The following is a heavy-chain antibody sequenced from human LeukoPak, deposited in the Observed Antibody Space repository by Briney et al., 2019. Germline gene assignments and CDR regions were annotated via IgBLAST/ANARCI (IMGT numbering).Heavy chain of an antibody. V-gene: IGHV1-2*02. D-gene: IGHD6-13*01. CDR3: ARGAGTSWFDY. J-gene: IGHJ4*02. CDR2: IDPNSGGT. Sequence: GASVKVSCKASGYTFTAYYMHWVRQAPGQGLEWMGWIDPNSGGTNFAQKFQGRVTMTRDTSIITAYMELSRLTFDDTAVYYCARGAGTSWFDYWGQGTLVIISS. CDR1: GYTFTAYY.